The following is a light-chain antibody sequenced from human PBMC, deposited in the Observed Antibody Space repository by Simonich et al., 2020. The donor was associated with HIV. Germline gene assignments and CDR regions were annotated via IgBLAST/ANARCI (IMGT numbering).Light chain of an antibody. J-gene: IGLJ2*01. CDR2: GNS. CDR1: SSNIGAGYD. Sequence: QSVLTQPPSVSGAPGQRVTISCTGSSSNIGAGYDVHWYQQLPGTAPKPLIYGNSNRPSGVPDRFSGSKSATSASLAITGLQTEDEADYYCQSYDNSLSGHVVFGGGTKLTVL. V-gene: IGLV1-40*01. CDR3: QSYDNSLSGHVV.